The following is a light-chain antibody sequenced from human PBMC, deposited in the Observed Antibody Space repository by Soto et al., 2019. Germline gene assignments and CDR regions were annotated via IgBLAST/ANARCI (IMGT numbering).Light chain of an antibody. CDR3: SSYTSSTTGV. V-gene: IGLV1-44*01. J-gene: IGLJ3*02. CDR2: RNN. Sequence: QSVLTQPPSTSGTPGQRVTISCSGSSSNIGSNTVNWYQQLPGTAPKLLIYRNNQRPSGVPDRFSGSKSGTSASLAISGLQSEDEADYYCSSYTSSTTGVFGGGTKLTVL. CDR1: SSNIGSNT.